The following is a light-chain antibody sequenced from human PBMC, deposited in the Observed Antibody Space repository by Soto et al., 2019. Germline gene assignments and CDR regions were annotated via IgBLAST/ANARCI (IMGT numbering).Light chain of an antibody. CDR3: QSDDSSLRV. J-gene: IGLJ1*01. CDR2: GNN. CDR1: SSNIGAGYD. Sequence: QSALAQPPSVSGAPGQRVTISCTGSSSNIGAGYDVHWYQQVPGTAPKLLIYGNNNRPSGVPDRFSGSKSGTSASLAIAGLQAEDDADYYCQSDDSSLRVFGTGTKVTGL. V-gene: IGLV1-40*01.